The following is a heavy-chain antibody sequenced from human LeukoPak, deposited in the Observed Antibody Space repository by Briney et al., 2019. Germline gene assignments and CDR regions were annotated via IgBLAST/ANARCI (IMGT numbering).Heavy chain of an antibody. CDR2: IKPHSGGT. CDR3: AREYYDILTGSRDY. CDR1: GYRLTGYY. D-gene: IGHD3-9*01. J-gene: IGHJ4*02. Sequence: GASVKVSCKASGYRLTGYYIHWVRQAPGQGLEGMGWIKPHSGGTKFAQKFQGRVTMPRDPSISTVYMEVSRLRSDDAAVYYCAREYYDILTGSRDYWGQGTLLTVSS. V-gene: IGHV1-2*02.